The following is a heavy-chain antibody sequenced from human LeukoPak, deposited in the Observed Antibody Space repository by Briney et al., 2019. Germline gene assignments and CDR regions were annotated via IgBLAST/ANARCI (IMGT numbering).Heavy chain of an antibody. CDR2: IIPIFGTA. D-gene: IGHD6-19*01. V-gene: IGHV1-69*13. CDR3: ARGEEWLVHSAIDY. J-gene: IGHJ4*02. CDR1: GGTFSSYA. Sequence: SVKVSCKASGGTFSSYAISWVRQAPGQGLEWMGGIIPIFGTANYAQKFQGRVTITADESTSTAYMELSSLRSEDTAVYYRARGEEWLVHSAIDYWGQGTLVTVSS.